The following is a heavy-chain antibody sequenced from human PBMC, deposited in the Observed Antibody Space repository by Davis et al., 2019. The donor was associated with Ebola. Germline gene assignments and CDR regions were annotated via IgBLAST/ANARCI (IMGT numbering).Heavy chain of an antibody. CDR1: GGSVSSGSYY. D-gene: IGHD6-13*01. Sequence: PGGSLRLSCTVSGGSVSSGSYYWSWIRQPPGKGLEWIGYIYYSGSTNYNPSLKSRVTISVDTSKNQFSLKLSSVTAADTAVYYCATGGEQQLVDYYYYYMDVWGKGTTVTVSS. CDR3: ATGGEQQLVDYYYYYMDV. CDR2: IYYSGST. V-gene: IGHV4-61*01. J-gene: IGHJ6*03.